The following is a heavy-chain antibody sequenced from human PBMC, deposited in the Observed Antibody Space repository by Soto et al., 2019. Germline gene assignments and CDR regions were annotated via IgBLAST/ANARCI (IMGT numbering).Heavy chain of an antibody. CDR1: GFTFSSYA. V-gene: IGHV3-23*01. CDR3: SNYELRVRCGGDCYDAFDI. CDR2: ISGSGGST. D-gene: IGHD2-21*01. Sequence: WGSLRLSCAASGFTFSSYAMSWVRQATGKGLEWVSAISGSGGSTYYADSVKGRFTISTDNYKNTLYLQINSLRAEDTAVYYCSNYELRVRCGGDCYDAFDIWGQGTMVTVSS. J-gene: IGHJ3*02.